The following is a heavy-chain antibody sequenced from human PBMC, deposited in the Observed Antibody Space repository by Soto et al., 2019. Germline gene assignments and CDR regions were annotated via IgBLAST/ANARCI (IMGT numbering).Heavy chain of an antibody. Sequence: PEDLRLTWGVYGGSFRGSCWSGIREPLGQGLRWIGEINHSGSTNYNPTLKSRVTISVDTSKNQFSLKLSSVTAADTAVYYCASGSGIGAARRAFAFDPWGQGTLVTVSS. CDR1: GGSFRGSC. CDR2: INHSGST. CDR3: ASGSGIGAARRAFAFDP. V-gene: IGHV4-34*01. D-gene: IGHD1-26*01. J-gene: IGHJ5*02.